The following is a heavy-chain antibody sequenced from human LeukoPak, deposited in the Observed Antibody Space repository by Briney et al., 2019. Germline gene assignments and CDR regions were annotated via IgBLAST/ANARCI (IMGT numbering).Heavy chain of an antibody. V-gene: IGHV6-1*01. CDR3: ARGNGYSGWFDP. J-gene: IGHJ5*02. D-gene: IGHD5-24*01. Sequence: SQTLSLTCAISGDSVSSNSAAWNWIRQSPSRGLEWLGRTYYRSKWYNDYAVSVKSRITINPDTSKNQFSLKLSSVTAADTAVYYCARGNGYSGWFDPWGQGTLVTVSS. CDR1: GDSVSSNSAA. CDR2: TYYRSKWYN.